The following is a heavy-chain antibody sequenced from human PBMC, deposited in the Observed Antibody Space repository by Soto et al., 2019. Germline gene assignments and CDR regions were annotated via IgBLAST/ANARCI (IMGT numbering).Heavy chain of an antibody. CDR1: GFIVSSKY. D-gene: IGHD3-16*01. Sequence: EVQMVETGGGLSQPGGSLRLSCAVSGFIVSSKYMTWVRQAPGKGPEWVSVIYTGGSTHYADSARGRFTISRDSSKNTLYLQMNSLRAEDAAVYYCTTYTGYGMDVWGQGTTVTVSS. V-gene: IGHV3-53*02. J-gene: IGHJ6*02. CDR3: TTYTGYGMDV. CDR2: IYTGGST.